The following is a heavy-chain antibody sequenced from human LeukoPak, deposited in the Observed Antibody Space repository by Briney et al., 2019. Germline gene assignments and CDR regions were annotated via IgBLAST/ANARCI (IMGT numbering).Heavy chain of an antibody. CDR1: GGSISSYY. CDR2: IYTSGST. D-gene: IGHD2-2*02. V-gene: IGHV4-4*07. Sequence: SETLSLTCTVSGGSISSYYWSWIRQPAGKGVEWIGRIYTSGSTNYNPSLKSRVTMSVDTSKNQFSLKLSSVTAADTAVYYCARAYCSSTSCYRDWFDPWGQGTLVTVSS. CDR3: ARAYCSSTSCYRDWFDP. J-gene: IGHJ5*02.